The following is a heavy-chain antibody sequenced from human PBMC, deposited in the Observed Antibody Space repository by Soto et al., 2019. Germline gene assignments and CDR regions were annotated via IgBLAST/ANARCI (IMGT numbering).Heavy chain of an antibody. V-gene: IGHV1-46*01. Sequence: GASVKVSCKASGYTFTSYYMHWVRQAPGQGLEWMGIINPSGGSTSYAQKFQGRVTMTRDTSTSTVYMELSSLRSEDTAVYYCARASRGYSNEADYYYGMDVWGQGTAVTVSS. CDR2: INPSGGST. D-gene: IGHD6-13*01. J-gene: IGHJ6*02. CDR1: GYTFTSYY. CDR3: ARASRGYSNEADYYYGMDV.